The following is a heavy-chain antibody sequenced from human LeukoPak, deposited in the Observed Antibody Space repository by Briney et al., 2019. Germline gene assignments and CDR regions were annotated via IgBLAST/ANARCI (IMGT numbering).Heavy chain of an antibody. D-gene: IGHD6-19*01. J-gene: IGHJ4*02. CDR1: GYTFTSYY. V-gene: IGHV1-46*01. Sequence: ASVKVSCKASGYTFTSYYMHWVRQAPGQGLEWMGIINPSGGGTSYAQKFQGRVTLTRDSSTSTVYMELSSLRSEDTAVYFCARAPGSGWYERYVPDYWGQGTLVTVSS. CDR2: INPSGGGT. CDR3: ARAPGSGWYERYVPDY.